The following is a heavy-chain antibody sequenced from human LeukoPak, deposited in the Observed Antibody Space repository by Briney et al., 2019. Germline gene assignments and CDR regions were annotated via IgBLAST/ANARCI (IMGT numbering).Heavy chain of an antibody. CDR2: ISSGGSTI. CDR3: ARDVWFDP. Sequence: GGSLRLSCAASGFTFSSHEMNWVRQPPGKGLEWVSYISSGGSTIYYADSVKGRFTVSRDNAKNSLYLQMNSLRAEDTAFYYCARDVWFDPWGQGTLVTVSS. J-gene: IGHJ5*02. V-gene: IGHV3-48*03. CDR1: GFTFSSHE.